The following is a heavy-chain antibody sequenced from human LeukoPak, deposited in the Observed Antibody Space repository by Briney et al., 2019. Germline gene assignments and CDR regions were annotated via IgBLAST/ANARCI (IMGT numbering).Heavy chain of an antibody. J-gene: IGHJ4*02. CDR3: ARGISGSGWISQPRGIDY. Sequence: PGGSLRLSCAASGFTFSSYWMHWVRQAPGKGLVWVSRINSDGSSTSYADSVKGRFTISRDNAKNTLYLQMNSLRAEDTAVYYCARGISGSGWISQPRGIDYWGQGTLVTVSS. D-gene: IGHD6-19*01. CDR2: INSDGSST. CDR1: GFTFSSYW. V-gene: IGHV3-74*01.